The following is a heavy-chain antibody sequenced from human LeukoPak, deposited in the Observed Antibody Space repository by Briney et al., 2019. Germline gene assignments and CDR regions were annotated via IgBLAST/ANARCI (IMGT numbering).Heavy chain of an antibody. J-gene: IGHJ4*02. CDR3: ARGPSGGRGTFDY. V-gene: IGHV4-61*01. Sequence: TSETLSLTCAVSGGSISSESYWGWIRQPPGKGLEWIGYIYYSGSSNYNPSLKSRVTISVDTSKNQFSLKLSSVTAADTAVYYCARGPSGGRGTFDYWGQGTLVTVSS. D-gene: IGHD3-16*01. CDR2: IYYSGSS. CDR1: GGSISSESY.